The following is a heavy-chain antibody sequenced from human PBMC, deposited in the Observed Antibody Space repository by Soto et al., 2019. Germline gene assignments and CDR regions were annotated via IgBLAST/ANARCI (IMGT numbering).Heavy chain of an antibody. J-gene: IGHJ4*02. V-gene: IGHV4-30-4*01. CDR1: GASISGGDYY. CDR2: IYYTGNT. Sequence: QVQLQESGPGLVKPSQTLSLTCTVSGASISGGDYYWTWIRQPPGKGLEWIGSIYYTGNTYSNPSLTSRLSISVDPSNNQFALRLTSVTAPDTAIYFCARATYDSSTYYRDYWGQGTLVTVSS. CDR3: ARATYDSSTYYRDY. D-gene: IGHD3-22*01.